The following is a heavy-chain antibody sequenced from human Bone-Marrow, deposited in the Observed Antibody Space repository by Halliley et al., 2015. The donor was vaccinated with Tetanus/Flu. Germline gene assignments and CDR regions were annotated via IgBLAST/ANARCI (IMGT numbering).Heavy chain of an antibody. CDR3: ARPANGIPRGYFDY. D-gene: IGHD2-8*01. V-gene: IGHV3-11*06. J-gene: IGHJ4*02. CDR2: ISSTIYLR. Sequence: VSEISSTIYLRNYAAPGKGRSTISRDNAKNSLYLEMNSLRAEDTAVYYCARPANGIPRGYFDYWGQGTLVTVSS.